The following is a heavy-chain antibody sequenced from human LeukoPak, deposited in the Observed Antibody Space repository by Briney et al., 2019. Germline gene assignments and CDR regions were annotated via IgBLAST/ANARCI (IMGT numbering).Heavy chain of an antibody. V-gene: IGHV3-74*01. D-gene: IGHD3-10*01. CDR2: INNDGSST. Sequence: GGSLRLSCAASGFTSSYFWLHWVRQAPGKGLVWVSRINNDGSSTSYADSVKGRFTISRGNAKNTLSLQMNSLRAEDTAVYYCARTPYYYGMDVWGQGTTVTVSS. J-gene: IGHJ6*02. CDR1: GFTSSYFW. CDR3: ARTPYYYGMDV.